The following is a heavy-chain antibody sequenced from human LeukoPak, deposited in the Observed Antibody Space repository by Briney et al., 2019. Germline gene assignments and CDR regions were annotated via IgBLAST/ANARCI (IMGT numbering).Heavy chain of an antibody. CDR1: GGSISSSSYY. CDR2: IYYSGST. D-gene: IGHD3-10*01. Sequence: SETLSLTCTVSGGSISSSSYYWGWIRQPPGKGLEWIGSIYYSGSTYYNPSLKSRVTISVDTSKNQFSLKLSSVTAADTAVYYCARVSITMVRGVRYYFDYWGQGTLVTVSS. CDR3: ARVSITMVRGVRYYFDY. J-gene: IGHJ4*02. V-gene: IGHV4-39*07.